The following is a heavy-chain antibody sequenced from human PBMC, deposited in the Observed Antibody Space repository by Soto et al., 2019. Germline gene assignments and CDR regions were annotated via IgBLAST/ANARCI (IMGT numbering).Heavy chain of an antibody. CDR2: ISYDGSNK. J-gene: IGHJ4*02. Sequence: GGSLRLSCAASGFTFSSYGMHWVRQAPGRGLEWVAVISYDGSNKYYADSVKGRFTISRDNPKNTLYLQMNSLRAEDTAVYYCAKYGSSGFTDDYWGQGTLVTVSS. CDR1: GFTFSSYG. V-gene: IGHV3-30*18. CDR3: AKYGSSGFTDDY. D-gene: IGHD6-19*01.